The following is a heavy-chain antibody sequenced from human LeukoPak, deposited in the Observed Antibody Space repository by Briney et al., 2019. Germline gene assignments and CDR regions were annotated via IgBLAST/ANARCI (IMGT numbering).Heavy chain of an antibody. J-gene: IGHJ4*02. Sequence: PGGSLRLSCAASGFTFSSYSMNWVRQAPGKGLEWVSSISSSSSYIYYADSVKGRFTISRDNAKNSLYLQMNSLRAEDTAVYYCASLYQYYYDSSGYSDYWGQGTLVTVSS. CDR1: GFTFSSYS. D-gene: IGHD3-22*01. V-gene: IGHV3-21*01. CDR2: ISSSSSYI. CDR3: ASLYQYYYDSSGYSDY.